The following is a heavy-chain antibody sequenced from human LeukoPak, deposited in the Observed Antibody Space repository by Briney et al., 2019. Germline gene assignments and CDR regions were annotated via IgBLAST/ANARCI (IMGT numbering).Heavy chain of an antibody. Sequence: SGTLSLTCTVSGGSISSSSYYWGWIRQPPGKGLEWIGSIYYSGSTYYNPSLKSRVTISVDTSKNQFSLKLSSVTAADTAVYYCARGRSYTSSPHYWGQGTLVTVSS. CDR2: IYYSGST. D-gene: IGHD6-13*01. CDR1: GGSISSSSYY. J-gene: IGHJ4*02. V-gene: IGHV4-39*01. CDR3: ARGRSYTSSPHY.